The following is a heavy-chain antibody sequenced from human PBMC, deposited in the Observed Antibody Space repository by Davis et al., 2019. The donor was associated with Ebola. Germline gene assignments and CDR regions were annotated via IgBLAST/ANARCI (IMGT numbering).Heavy chain of an antibody. CDR3: ARRVYDSSGYYYMDV. D-gene: IGHD3-22*01. J-gene: IGHJ6*03. CDR1: GFSFDTYG. Sequence: GESLKISCAASGFSFDTYGMTWVRQAPGKGLEWVSGISWNGGITGYADSVKGRFTISRDNAKNSLYLQMNSLRAEDTALYYCARRVYDSSGYYYMDVWGTGTTVTVSS. V-gene: IGHV3-20*04. CDR2: ISWNGGIT.